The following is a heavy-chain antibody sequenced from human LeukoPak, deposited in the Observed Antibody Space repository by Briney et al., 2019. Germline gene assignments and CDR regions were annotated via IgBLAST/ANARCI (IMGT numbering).Heavy chain of an antibody. CDR3: ARQDIAAAVAFDS. J-gene: IGHJ4*02. Sequence: GGSLRLSCAASGFTFSDYDMHWVRQAPGKGLEWVAFLSYGGRNKNYAESVKGRFTISRDNSENTLYLQMNSLRAEDTAVYFCARQDIAAAVAFDSWGQGALVTVSS. V-gene: IGHV3-30*04. D-gene: IGHD6-13*01. CDR2: LSYGGRNK. CDR1: GFTFSDYD.